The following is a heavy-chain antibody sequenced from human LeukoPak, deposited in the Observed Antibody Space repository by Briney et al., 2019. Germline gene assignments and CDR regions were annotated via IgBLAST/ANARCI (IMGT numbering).Heavy chain of an antibody. CDR3: AKVSDRDSSGYYWGFEY. J-gene: IGHJ4*02. CDR1: GGSISSSSSY. V-gene: IGHV4-39*01. Sequence: SETLSLTCTVSGGSISSSSSYWGWIRQPPGKGLEWIGSIYYSGNTYYNPSLKSRVTISVDTSKNQFSLKLSSVTAADTAVYYCAKVSDRDSSGYYWGFEYWGQGTLVTVSS. D-gene: IGHD3-22*01. CDR2: IYYSGNT.